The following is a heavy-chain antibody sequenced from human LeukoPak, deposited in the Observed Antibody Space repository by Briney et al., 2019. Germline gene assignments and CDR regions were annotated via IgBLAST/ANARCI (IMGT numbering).Heavy chain of an antibody. CDR1: GGSISSYY. CDR2: IYYSGST. Sequence: SETLSLTCTVSGGSISSYYRSWIRQPPGKGLEWIGYIYYSGSTNYNPSLKSRVTISVDTSKNQFSLKLSSVTAADTAVYYCARRGIAAALDYWGQGTLVTVSS. V-gene: IGHV4-59*01. CDR3: ARRGIAAALDY. D-gene: IGHD6-13*01. J-gene: IGHJ4*02.